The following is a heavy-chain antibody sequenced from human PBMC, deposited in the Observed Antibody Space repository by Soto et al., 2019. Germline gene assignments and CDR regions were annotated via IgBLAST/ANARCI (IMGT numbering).Heavy chain of an antibody. J-gene: IGHJ6*02. CDR3: ASAPIVGATNYYYYGMDV. D-gene: IGHD1-26*01. V-gene: IGHV4-30-2*01. CDR2: IYHSGST. CDR1: GGSISSGGYS. Sequence: SETLSLTCAVSGGSISSGGYSWSWIRQPPGKGLEWIGYIYHSGSTYYNPSLKSRVTISVDRSKNQFSLKLSSVTAADTAVYYCASAPIVGATNYYYYGMDVWGQGTTVTV.